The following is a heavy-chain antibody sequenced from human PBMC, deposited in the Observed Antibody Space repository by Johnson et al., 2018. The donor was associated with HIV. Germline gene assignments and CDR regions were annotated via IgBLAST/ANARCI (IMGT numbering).Heavy chain of an antibody. CDR3: AGGGSDVDTAMVDADAFDI. J-gene: IGHJ3*02. Sequence: EVQLVESGGGVVQPGRSLRLSCAASGFTFSNAWMSWVRQAQGKGLEWVGRIKSKTDGGTIDYAAPVKGRFTISRDDSKNTLYLQMNSLRAEDQAVYYCAGGGSDVDTAMVDADAFDIWGQGTMVTVSS. D-gene: IGHD5-18*01. V-gene: IGHV3-15*01. CDR1: GFTFSNAW. CDR2: IKSKTDGGTI.